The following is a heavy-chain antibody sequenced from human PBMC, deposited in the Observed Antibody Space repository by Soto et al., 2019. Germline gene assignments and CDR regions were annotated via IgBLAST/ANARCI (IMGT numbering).Heavy chain of an antibody. J-gene: IGHJ5*02. D-gene: IGHD3-16*02. CDR1: GYTFTGYY. Sequence: ASVKVSCKASGYTFTGYYMHWVRQAPGQGLEWMGWINPNSGGTNYAQKFQGRVTMTEDTSTDTAYMELSSLRSEDTAVYYCATRALRLRLGELSLQNWFDPWGQGTLVTVSS. CDR2: INPNSGGT. CDR3: ATRALRLRLGELSLQNWFDP. V-gene: IGHV1-2*02.